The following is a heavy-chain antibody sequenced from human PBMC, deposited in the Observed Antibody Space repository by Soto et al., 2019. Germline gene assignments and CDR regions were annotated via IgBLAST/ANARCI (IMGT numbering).Heavy chain of an antibody. CDR2: INPSGGST. Sequence: GASVKVSCKASGYTFTSYYIHWVRQAPGQGLEWMGIINPSGGSTSYAQKFQGRVTMTRDTSTSTVYMDLSSLRSEDTAVYYCSRDNMIVQNWFDPWGQGTLVTVSS. V-gene: IGHV1-46*03. D-gene: IGHD3-22*01. CDR1: GYTFTSYY. CDR3: SRDNMIVQNWFDP. J-gene: IGHJ5*02.